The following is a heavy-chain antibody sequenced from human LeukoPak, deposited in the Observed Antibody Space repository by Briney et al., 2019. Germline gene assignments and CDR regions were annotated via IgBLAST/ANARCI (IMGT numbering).Heavy chain of an antibody. V-gene: IGHV4-4*07. Sequence: SETLSLTCTVSGGFMSSYNWNWIRQPAGKGVEWIGRMYTSGSPIYNPSLKSRVTISVDTSKNQFSLKLSSVTAADTAVYYCARVIMYYYDSSGYPYFDYWGQGTLVTVSS. CDR3: ARVIMYYYDSSGYPYFDY. D-gene: IGHD3-22*01. J-gene: IGHJ4*02. CDR1: GGFMSSYN. CDR2: MYTSGSP.